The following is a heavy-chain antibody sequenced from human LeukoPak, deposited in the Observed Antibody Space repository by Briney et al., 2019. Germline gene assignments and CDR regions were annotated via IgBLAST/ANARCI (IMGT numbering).Heavy chain of an antibody. Sequence: SVKVSCKASGGTFSNYAINWVRLAPGQGLEWMGRIIPFLDVANYAQKFQDRVAITADKSTSTVYMELGSLRSEDTALYYCASPNDRITRTFRFDHWGQGTLVTVSS. J-gene: IGHJ4*02. CDR1: GGTFSNYA. V-gene: IGHV1-69*04. D-gene: IGHD1-20*01. CDR3: ASPNDRITRTFRFDH. CDR2: IIPFLDVA.